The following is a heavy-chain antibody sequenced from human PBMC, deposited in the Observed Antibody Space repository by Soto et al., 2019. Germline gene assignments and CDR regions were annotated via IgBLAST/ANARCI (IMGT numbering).Heavy chain of an antibody. CDR1: GFSFSNYN. V-gene: IGHV3-48*02. D-gene: IGHD6-13*01. Sequence: EVQLVESGGGLVQPGGSLRLSCAASGFSFSNYNMNWVRQAPGKGLEWISYITYSSNTIYYADSVKGRLTISRDNAKNSLFLQMNSLRDEDTAVYYCARAVKYEQQLVDYWGQGTLVTVSS. CDR3: ARAVKYEQQLVDY. CDR2: ITYSSNTI. J-gene: IGHJ4*02.